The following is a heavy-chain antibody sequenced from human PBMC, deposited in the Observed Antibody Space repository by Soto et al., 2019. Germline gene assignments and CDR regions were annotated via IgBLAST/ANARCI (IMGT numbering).Heavy chain of an antibody. D-gene: IGHD2-2*01. CDR2: ISSSSSYI. CDR3: ARVSRYCSSTSCYDGVDYYYYYMEV. V-gene: IGHV3-21*01. Sequence: GGSLRLSCAASGFTFSSYSMNWVRQAPGKGLEWVSSISSSSSYIYYADSVKGRFTISRDNAKNSLYLQMNSLRAEDTAVYYCARVSRYCSSTSCYDGVDYYYYYMEVWGKGTTVTVSS. CDR1: GFTFSSYS. J-gene: IGHJ6*03.